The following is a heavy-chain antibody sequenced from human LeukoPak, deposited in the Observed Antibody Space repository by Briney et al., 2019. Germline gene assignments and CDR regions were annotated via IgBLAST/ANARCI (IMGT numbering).Heavy chain of an antibody. J-gene: IGHJ3*02. V-gene: IGHV3-30*03. Sequence: GGSLRLSCAASGFTFSSFGMHWVRQAPGKGLEWVAVISYDGSNKYYADSVKGRFTISRDNSKNTLYLQMNSLRAEDTAVYYCARGPSVSTVTTYDGSAFDIWGQGTMVTVSS. D-gene: IGHD4-17*01. CDR1: GFTFSSFG. CDR2: ISYDGSNK. CDR3: ARGPSVSTVTTYDGSAFDI.